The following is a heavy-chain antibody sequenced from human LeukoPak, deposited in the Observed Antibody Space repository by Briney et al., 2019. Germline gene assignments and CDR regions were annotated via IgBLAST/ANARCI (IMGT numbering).Heavy chain of an antibody. V-gene: IGHV3-23*01. CDR3: AKVRMITMIAYDAFDI. D-gene: IGHD3-22*01. J-gene: IGHJ3*02. CDR1: GFTFSSYA. Sequence: GGSLRLSCAASGFTFSSYAMSWVRQAPGKGLEWVSAISGSGGSTYYADSVKGRFTISRDNSKNTLYLQMNSLRAEDTAVYYCAKVRMITMIAYDAFDIWGQGTMVTVSS. CDR2: ISGSGGST.